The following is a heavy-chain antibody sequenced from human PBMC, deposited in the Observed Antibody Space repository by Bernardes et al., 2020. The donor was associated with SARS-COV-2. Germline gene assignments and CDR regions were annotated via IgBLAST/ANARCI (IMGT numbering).Heavy chain of an antibody. CDR3: AGYYYDSSGYYYGFDP. CDR2: IYYSGST. Sequence: SETLSLTRTVSGGSISSYYWSWIRQPPGKGLEWIGYIYYSGSTNYNPSLKSRVTISVDTSKNQFSLKLSSVTAADTAVYYCAGYYYDSSGYYYGFDPWGQGTLVTVSS. V-gene: IGHV4-59*01. D-gene: IGHD3-22*01. CDR1: GGSISSYY. J-gene: IGHJ5*02.